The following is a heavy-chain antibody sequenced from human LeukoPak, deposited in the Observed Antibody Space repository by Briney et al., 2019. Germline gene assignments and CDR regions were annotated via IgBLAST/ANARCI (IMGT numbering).Heavy chain of an antibody. D-gene: IGHD3-9*01. CDR1: GFTFSSYA. Sequence: HSGGSLRLSCAASGFTFSSYAMHWVRHAPGKVLEYVSAISSNGGSTYYAHSVKGRFTISTDNSKNTPYLQMGSLRAEDTAVYCCARGKSRYFEQAAVDYWGQGTLVTVSS. V-gene: IGHV3-64*01. CDR2: ISSNGGST. CDR3: ARGKSRYFEQAAVDY. J-gene: IGHJ4*02.